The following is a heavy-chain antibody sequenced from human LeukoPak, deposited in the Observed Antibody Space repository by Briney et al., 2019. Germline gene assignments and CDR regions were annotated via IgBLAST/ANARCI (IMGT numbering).Heavy chain of an antibody. CDR3: ARAGSYSSSRYYFDY. CDR1: GFTFSSYS. Sequence: KPGGSLRLSCAASGFTFSSYSMNWVRQTPGKGLERVSSISSSSSYIYYADSVKGRFTISRDNAKNSLYLQMNSLRAEDTAVYYCARAGSYSSSRYYFDYWGQGTLVTVSS. CDR2: ISSSSSYI. J-gene: IGHJ4*02. V-gene: IGHV3-21*01. D-gene: IGHD6-13*01.